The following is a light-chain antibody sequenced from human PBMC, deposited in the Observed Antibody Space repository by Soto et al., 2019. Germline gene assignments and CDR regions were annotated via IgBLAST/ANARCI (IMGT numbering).Light chain of an antibody. J-gene: IGLJ1*01. Sequence: QSALTQPASVSGSPGQSTIISCTGTSSDIGGYNYVSWYQQLPGEAPKLIIYDVSDRPSGVSTRFSGSKSGNTASLTISGLQAEDEGDYYCSSFTSRHTYVFGTGTKLTVL. CDR1: SSDIGGYNY. CDR3: SSFTSRHTYV. CDR2: DVS. V-gene: IGLV2-14*01.